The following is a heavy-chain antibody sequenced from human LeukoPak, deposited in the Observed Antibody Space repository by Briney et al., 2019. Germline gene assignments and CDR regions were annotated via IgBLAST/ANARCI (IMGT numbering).Heavy chain of an antibody. CDR2: IYTSGST. V-gene: IGHV4-61*02. J-gene: IGHJ4*02. CDR3: ARASYSYDINGWVPFDY. CDR1: GNSTSSGDNF. D-gene: IGHD3-22*01. Sequence: SETLSLTCTVSGNSTSSGDNFWSWIRQPAGKGLEWIGRIYTSGSTNYNPSLKSRVTISGDTSKNQFSLRLSSVTAADTAVYYCARASYSYDINGWVPFDYWGQGTLVTVSS.